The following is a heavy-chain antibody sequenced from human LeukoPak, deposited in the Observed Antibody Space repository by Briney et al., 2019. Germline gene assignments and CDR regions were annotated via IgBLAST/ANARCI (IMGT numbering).Heavy chain of an antibody. V-gene: IGHV3-30-3*01. J-gene: IGHJ6*02. Sequence: GGSLRLSCTASGFTFGDYAMSWVRQAPGKGLEWVAVISYDGSNKYYADSVKGRFTISRDNSKNTLYLQMNSLRAEDTAVYYCARETYYYYGMDVWGQGTTVTVSS. CDR1: GFTFGDYA. CDR3: ARETYYYYGMDV. CDR2: ISYDGSNK.